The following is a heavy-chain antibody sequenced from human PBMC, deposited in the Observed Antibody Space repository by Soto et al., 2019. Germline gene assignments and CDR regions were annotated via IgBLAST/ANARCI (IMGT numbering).Heavy chain of an antibody. CDR3: ARFGSAPYYYYGVDV. V-gene: IGHV1-18*01. D-gene: IGHD3-10*01. J-gene: IGHJ6*02. CDR2: VSGYTGNT. Sequence: QVQLVQSETEVKKPGASVKVSCKASGYIFTNYDITRVRQAPGQGLEWMGWVSGYTGNTKYAQKFQDRVTMTTDTSTSTVYMELRSLRSDDTAVYYCARFGSAPYYYYGVDVWGQGTTVFVSS. CDR1: GYIFTNYD.